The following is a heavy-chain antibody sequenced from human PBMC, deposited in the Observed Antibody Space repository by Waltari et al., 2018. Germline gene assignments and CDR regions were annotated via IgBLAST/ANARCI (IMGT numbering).Heavy chain of an antibody. J-gene: IGHJ4*02. D-gene: IGHD5-12*01. CDR2: IKNKANTYAT. CDR3: TTVEMPTITGPY. CDR1: GFTFSGST. Sequence: EVQLVESGGGLVQPGGSLKLSCAASGFTFSGSTMHWVRRASGKGLEWVGRIKNKANTYATVYAASVKGRFTISRDDSKNTAYLQMNSLKTEDTAVYYCTTVEMPTITGPYWGQGTLVTVSS. V-gene: IGHV3-73*02.